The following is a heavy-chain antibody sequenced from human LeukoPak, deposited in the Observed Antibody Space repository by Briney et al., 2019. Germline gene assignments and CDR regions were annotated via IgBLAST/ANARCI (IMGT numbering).Heavy chain of an antibody. CDR3: ARWGGVVIGY. CDR2: IYYSGST. D-gene: IGHD3-3*01. Sequence: SETLSLTCTVSGGSISSTSYCWGWIRQPPGKGLEWIGSIYYSGSTYYNPSLKSRVTISVDRSKNQFSLKLSSVTAADTAVYYRARWGGVVIGYWGQGTLVTVSS. V-gene: IGHV4-39*07. J-gene: IGHJ4*02. CDR1: GGSISSTSYC.